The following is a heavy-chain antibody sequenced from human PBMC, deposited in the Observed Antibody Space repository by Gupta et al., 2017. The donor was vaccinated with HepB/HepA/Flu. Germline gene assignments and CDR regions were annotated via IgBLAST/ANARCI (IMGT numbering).Heavy chain of an antibody. J-gene: IGHJ4*02. D-gene: IGHD1-26*01. Sequence: QVQLVESGGGGVQPGESLRLSRAASGFTFKSHAMHWVRQAPGKGLEWVAATSYDGTNTFEADSVRGRFSISRDNSKNTLYLQMNSLRIGDTAIYYCTRDKGFSGISAGDYWGQGTLVTVSS. CDR2: TSYDGTNT. V-gene: IGHV3-30*03. CDR1: GFTFKSHA. CDR3: TRDKGFSGISAGDY.